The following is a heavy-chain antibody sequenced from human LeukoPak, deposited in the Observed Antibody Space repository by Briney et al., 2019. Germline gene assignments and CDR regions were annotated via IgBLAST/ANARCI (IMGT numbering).Heavy chain of an antibody. J-gene: IGHJ6*02. V-gene: IGHV4-4*07. CDR3: AREGATPASYYYAMDV. Sequence: SETLSLTCTVSGGSISSYYWSWVRQPAGKGLEWIGHIYASGVTKSNPSLKSRVTMSIDTSTNQSSLKVSSVTAADSAVYYCAREGATPASYYYAMDVWGLGTTVIVSS. D-gene: IGHD4/OR15-4a*01. CDR2: IYASGVT. CDR1: GGSISSYY.